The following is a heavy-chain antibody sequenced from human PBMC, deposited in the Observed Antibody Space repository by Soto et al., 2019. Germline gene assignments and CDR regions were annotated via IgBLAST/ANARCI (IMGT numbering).Heavy chain of an antibody. CDR3: ARGRNDWDYYGMDV. CDR2: IHYSGST. CDR1: GGSVSSGSYY. V-gene: IGHV4-61*01. Sequence: TSETLSLTCTVSGGSVSSGSYYWSRIRQPPGKVLEWIGYIHYSGSTNYNPSLKSRVTISVDTSKNQFSLKLSSVTAADTAVYYCARGRNDWDYYGMDVWGQGTTVTVSS. D-gene: IGHD2-21*01. J-gene: IGHJ6*02.